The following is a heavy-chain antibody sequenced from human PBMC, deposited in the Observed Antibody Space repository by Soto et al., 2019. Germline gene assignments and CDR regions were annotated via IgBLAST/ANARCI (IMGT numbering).Heavy chain of an antibody. CDR1: GYTFTGYY. V-gene: IGHV1-2*04. Sequence: QVQLVQSGAEVKKPGASVKVSCKASGYTFTGYYMHWVRQAPGQGLEWMGWINPNSGGTNYAQKFQGWVTMTRDTSISTAYMELSRLRSDDTAVYYCARGGQLMVRGVIMPDGAPDAFDIWGQGTKVTVSS. D-gene: IGHD3-10*01. CDR2: INPNSGGT. CDR3: ARGGQLMVRGVIMPDGAPDAFDI. J-gene: IGHJ3*02.